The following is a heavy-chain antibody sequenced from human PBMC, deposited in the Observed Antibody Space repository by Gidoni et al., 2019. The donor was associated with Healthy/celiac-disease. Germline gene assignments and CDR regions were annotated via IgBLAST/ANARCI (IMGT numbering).Heavy chain of an antibody. D-gene: IGHD6-19*01. Sequence: QVTLRESGPALVTPTQTLTLTCTFSGFSLSTSGMCVSWIRQPPGKALEWLALIDWDDDKYYSTSLKTRLTISKDTSKNQVVLTMTNMDPVDTATYYCVHGDSSGWETYYYYYGMDVWGQGTTVTVSS. CDR2: IDWDDDK. J-gene: IGHJ6*02. CDR1: GFSLSTSGMC. CDR3: VHGDSSGWETYYYYYGMDV. V-gene: IGHV2-70*01.